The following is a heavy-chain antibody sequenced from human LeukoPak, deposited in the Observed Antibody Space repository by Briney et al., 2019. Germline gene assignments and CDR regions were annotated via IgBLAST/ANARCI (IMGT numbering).Heavy chain of an antibody. Sequence: GESLRISCKGSGYSFTSYWISWVRQMPGKGLEWMGRIDSSDSYTNYSPSFQGHVTISAGKSISTAYLQWSSLKASDTAMYYCARWGYCSSTSCYFTPFDYWGQGTLVTVSS. CDR1: GYSFTSYW. J-gene: IGHJ4*02. CDR2: IDSSDSYT. V-gene: IGHV5-10-1*01. CDR3: ARWGYCSSTSCYFTPFDY. D-gene: IGHD2-2*01.